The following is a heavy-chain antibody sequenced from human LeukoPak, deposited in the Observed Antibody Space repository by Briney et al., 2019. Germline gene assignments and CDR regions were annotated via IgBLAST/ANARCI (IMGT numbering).Heavy chain of an antibody. Sequence: GGSLRLSCAASGFTFSSYAMSWVRQAPGKGLEWVSCISGSAGSTYYADSVKGRFTMSRDNSKNTLYLQMNSLRADDTAVYYCAGSVLTGYPNFDYWGQGTLVTVSS. J-gene: IGHJ4*02. CDR2: ISGSAGST. CDR3: AGSVLTGYPNFDY. D-gene: IGHD3-9*01. CDR1: GFTFSSYA. V-gene: IGHV3-23*01.